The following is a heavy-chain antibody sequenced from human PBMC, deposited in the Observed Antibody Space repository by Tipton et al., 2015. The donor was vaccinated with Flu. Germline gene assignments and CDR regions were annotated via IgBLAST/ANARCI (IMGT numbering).Heavy chain of an antibody. CDR1: GGSISSYY. Sequence: TLSLTCTVSGGSISSYYWSWVRQPPGKGLEWIGYISYSGSTNYNPSLKSRVTISVDRSKNQLSLKVSSVTAADTAVYYCARVGDYTLKDWGQGTLVTVSS. CDR3: ARVGDYTLKD. J-gene: IGHJ4*02. CDR2: ISYSGST. D-gene: IGHD4-17*01. V-gene: IGHV4-59*01.